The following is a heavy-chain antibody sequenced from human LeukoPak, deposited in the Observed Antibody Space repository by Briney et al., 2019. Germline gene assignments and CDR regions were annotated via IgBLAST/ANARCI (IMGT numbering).Heavy chain of an antibody. J-gene: IGHJ4*02. CDR3: AKDIATGNRLYYFDY. CDR2: IGSSGAIR. CDR1: GFPFSVYE. V-gene: IGHV3-48*03. D-gene: IGHD1-14*01. Sequence: PGGSLSLSCAVSGFPFSVYEMNWVRQAPGKGLEWVSNIGSSGAIRHYADSVKGRFSISRDNAENSLFLQMNSLRAEDTALYYCAKDIATGNRLYYFDYWGQGTLVTVSS.